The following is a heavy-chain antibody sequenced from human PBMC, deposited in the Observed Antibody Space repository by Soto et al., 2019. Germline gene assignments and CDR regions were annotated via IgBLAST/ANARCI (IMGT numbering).Heavy chain of an antibody. V-gene: IGHV3-21*01. CDR1: GFTFSSYS. D-gene: IGHD2-15*01. CDR2: ISSSSSYI. CDR3: ARDPGYCSGGSCYSDAFDI. J-gene: IGHJ3*02. Sequence: GGYLRLSCAASGFTFSSYSMNWVRQAPGKGLEWVSSISSSSSYIYYADSVKGRFTISRDNAKNSLYLQMNSLRAEDTAVYYCARDPGYCSGGSCYSDAFDIWGQGTMVTVSS.